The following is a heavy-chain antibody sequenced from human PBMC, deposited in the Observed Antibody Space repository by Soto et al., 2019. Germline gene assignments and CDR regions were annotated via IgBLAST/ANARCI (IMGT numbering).Heavy chain of an antibody. CDR3: ARDNATIFGVDRNDNYYYYYGMDV. D-gene: IGHD3-3*01. V-gene: IGHV3-30-3*01. CDR2: ISYDGSNK. CDR1: GFTFSSYA. J-gene: IGHJ6*02. Sequence: GGSLRLSCAASGFTFSSYAMHWVRQAPGKGLEWVAVISYDGSNKYYADSVKGRFTISRDNSKNTLYLQMNSLRAEDTAVDYCARDNATIFGVDRNDNYYYYYGMDVWGQGTTVTVSS.